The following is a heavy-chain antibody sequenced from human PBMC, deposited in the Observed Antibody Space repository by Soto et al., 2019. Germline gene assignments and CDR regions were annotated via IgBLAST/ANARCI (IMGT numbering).Heavy chain of an antibody. Sequence: SETLSLTCTVSGGSISSSSYYWGWIRQPPGEGLEWIGSIYYSGSTYYNPSLKSRVTISVDTSKNQFSLKLSSVTAADTAVYYCWVLYYYYGMDVWGQGTTVT. D-gene: IGHD3-10*01. J-gene: IGHJ6*02. CDR1: GGSISSSSYY. CDR2: IYYSGST. CDR3: WVLYYYYGMDV. V-gene: IGHV4-39*01.